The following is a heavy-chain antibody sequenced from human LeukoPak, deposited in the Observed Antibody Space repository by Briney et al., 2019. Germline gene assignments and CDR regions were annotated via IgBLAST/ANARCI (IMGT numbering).Heavy chain of an antibody. Sequence: ASVKVSCKASGYTFTSYAMHWVRQAPGQRLEWMGWINAGNGNTKYSQKFQGRVTITRDTSASTAYMELSSLRSEDTAVYYCVRGPQLWFGEPPVGPWGQGTLVTVSS. D-gene: IGHD3-10*01. CDR3: VRGPQLWFGEPPVGP. J-gene: IGHJ5*02. V-gene: IGHV1-3*01. CDR2: INAGNGNT. CDR1: GYTFTSYA.